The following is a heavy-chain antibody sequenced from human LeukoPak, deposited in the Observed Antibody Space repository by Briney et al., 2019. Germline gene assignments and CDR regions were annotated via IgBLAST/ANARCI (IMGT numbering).Heavy chain of an antibody. CDR2: IKSETAGGTI. V-gene: IGHV3-15*01. CDR3: TTGESMVGSTIHIRWAD. D-gene: IGHD1-26*01. J-gene: IGHJ4*02. Sequence: GGSLRLSCAASGFTFSNAWMTWVRQAPGKGLEWVGRIKSETAGGTIDYAAPVKGRFTISRDDSKNTLYLQMNSLKTEDTAVYYCTTGESMVGSTIHIRWADWGQETLVTVSS. CDR1: GFTFSNAW.